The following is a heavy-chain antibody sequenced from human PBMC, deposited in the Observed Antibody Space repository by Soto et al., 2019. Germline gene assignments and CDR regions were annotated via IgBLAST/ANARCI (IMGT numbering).Heavy chain of an antibody. CDR1: GGSISSGGYY. V-gene: IGHV4-31*03. J-gene: IGHJ4*02. Sequence: SETLSLTFTVSGGSISSGGYYWSWIRQHPGKGLEWIGYIYYSGSTYYNPSLKSRVTISVDTSKNQFSLKLSSVTGADTAVYYCARVPGGNYYGSGSAYYFDYWGQGTLVTVSS. CDR2: IYYSGST. D-gene: IGHD3-10*01. CDR3: ARVPGGNYYGSGSAYYFDY.